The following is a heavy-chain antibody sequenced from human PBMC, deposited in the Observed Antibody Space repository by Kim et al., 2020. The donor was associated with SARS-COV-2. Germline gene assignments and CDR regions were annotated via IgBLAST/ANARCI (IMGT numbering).Heavy chain of an antibody. V-gene: IGHV4-61*02. CDR1: GGSISSGSYY. D-gene: IGHD3-22*01. J-gene: IGHJ6*02. CDR2: IYTSGST. CDR3: ARVSTYYYDSDPYGMDV. Sequence: SETLSLTCTVSGGSISSGSYYWSWIRQPAGKGLEWIGRIYTSGSTNYNPSLKSRVTISVDTSKNQFSLKLSSVTDADTAVYYCARVSTYYYDSDPYGMDVWGQGTTVTVSS.